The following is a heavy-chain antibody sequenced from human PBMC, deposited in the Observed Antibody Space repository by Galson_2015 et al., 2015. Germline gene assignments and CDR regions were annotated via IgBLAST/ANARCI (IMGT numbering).Heavy chain of an antibody. J-gene: IGHJ6*03. CDR1: GGSFSGYY. D-gene: IGHD3-22*01. CDR3: ARDVKYYYDSSGYHPGYYYYYMDV. CDR2: INHSGST. V-gene: IGHV4-34*01. Sequence: ETLSLTCAVYGGSFSGYYWSWIRQPPGKGLEWIGEINHSGSTNYNPSLKSRVTISVDTSKNQFSLKLSSVTAADTAVYYCARDVKYYYDSSGYHPGYYYYYMDVWGKGTTVTVSS.